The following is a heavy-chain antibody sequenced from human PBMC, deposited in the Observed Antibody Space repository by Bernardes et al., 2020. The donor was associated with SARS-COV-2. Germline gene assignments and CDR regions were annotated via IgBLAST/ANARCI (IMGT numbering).Heavy chain of an antibody. D-gene: IGHD3-22*01. CDR1: GYTFTSYG. CDR3: AGDHRAWLSGPSWFDP. Sequence: ASVKVSCKASGYTFTSYGISWVRQAPGQGLEWMGWTSADNGNTNYEQKLQGRVTMTTDTPTSKAYMELRSLRSDDTAVYYCAGDHRAWLSGPSWFDPWGQGTLVTVSS. J-gene: IGHJ5*02. V-gene: IGHV1-18*04. CDR2: TSADNGNT.